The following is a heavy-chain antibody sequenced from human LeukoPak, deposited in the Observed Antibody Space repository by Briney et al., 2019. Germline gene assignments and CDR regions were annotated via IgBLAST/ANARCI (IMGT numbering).Heavy chain of an antibody. CDR1: GGSISSSSYY. Sequence: SETLSLTCTVFGGSISSSSYYWGWIRQPPGKGLEWIGSIYYSGSTYYNPSLKSRVTISVDTSKNQFSLKLSSVTAADTAVYYCARLTGSTDDYCGQGTLATVSS. V-gene: IGHV4-39*01. CDR2: IYYSGST. J-gene: IGHJ4*02. D-gene: IGHD5/OR15-5a*01. CDR3: ARLTGSTDDY.